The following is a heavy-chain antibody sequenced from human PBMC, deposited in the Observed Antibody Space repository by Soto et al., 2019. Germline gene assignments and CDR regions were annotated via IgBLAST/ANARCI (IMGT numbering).Heavy chain of an antibody. CDR2: ISYDGSNK. CDR1: AFTFSSYA. CDR3: ARGGRRLVVVIPRLDY. Sequence: QVQLVESGGGVVQPGRSLRLSCAASAFTFSSYAMHWVRQAPGKGLEWVAVISYDGSNKYYADSVKGRFTISRDNSKNTLYLQMNSLRAEDTAVYYWARGGRRLVVVIPRLDYWGQGTLVTVSS. V-gene: IGHV3-30-3*01. D-gene: IGHD3-22*01. J-gene: IGHJ4*02.